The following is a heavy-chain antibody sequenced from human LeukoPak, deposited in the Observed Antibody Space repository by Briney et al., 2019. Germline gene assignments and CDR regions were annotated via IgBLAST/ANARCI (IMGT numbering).Heavy chain of an antibody. CDR3: ARGIVVDY. J-gene: IGHJ4*02. V-gene: IGHV1-8*03. D-gene: IGHD3-22*01. Sequence: ASXKVSCKASGYTFTSYDMNWVRQATGQGLHFIRWMNPNIGNPAYAPIFQASVTITSNTSISTAYMELSSLRSEDTAVYYCARGIVVDYWGQGTLVTVSS. CDR1: GYTFTSYD. CDR2: MNPNIGNP.